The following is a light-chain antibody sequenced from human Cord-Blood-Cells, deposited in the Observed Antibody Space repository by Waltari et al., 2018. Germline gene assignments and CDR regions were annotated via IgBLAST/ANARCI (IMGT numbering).Light chain of an antibody. J-gene: IGKJ1*01. V-gene: IGKV3-15*01. CDR1: QSVSSN. CDR3: QQYNNWPPART. Sequence: EIVMTQSPATLSVSPGERATLSCRASQSVSSNLAWYQQKPGQAPRLLIYGASTRATGSPARFGCSGSGTEFTLTISSLQSEDFAVYYCQQYNNWPPARTFGQGTKVEIK. CDR2: GAS.